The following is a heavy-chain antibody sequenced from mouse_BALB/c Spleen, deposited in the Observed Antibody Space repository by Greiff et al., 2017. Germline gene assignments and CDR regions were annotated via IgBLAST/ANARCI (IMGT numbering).Heavy chain of an antibody. CDR1: GFTFSSYG. CDR3: ARVSIYYDYGGEGYFDY. Sequence: EVKLVESGGGLVQPGGSLKLSCAASGFTFSSYGMSWVRQTPDKRLELVATINSNGGSTYYPDSVKGRFTISRDNAKNTLYLQMSSLKSEDTAMYYCARVSIYYDYGGEGYFDYWGQGTTLTVSS. J-gene: IGHJ2*01. CDR2: INSNGGST. V-gene: IGHV5-6-3*01. D-gene: IGHD2-4*01.